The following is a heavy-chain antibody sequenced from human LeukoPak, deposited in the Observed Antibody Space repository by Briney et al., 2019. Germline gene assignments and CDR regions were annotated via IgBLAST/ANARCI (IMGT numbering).Heavy chain of an antibody. D-gene: IGHD3-16*01. CDR2: ISTRSTYI. J-gene: IGHJ3*02. Sequence: GGSLRLSCAASGFTFSTYSMNWVRQAPGKGLEWVSCISTRSTYIYYADSVKGRFTISRDNAKNSLYLQMNSLRAEDTAVYYCARARGRSINDAFDIWGQGTMVTVSS. CDR3: ARARGRSINDAFDI. V-gene: IGHV3-21*01. CDR1: GFTFSTYS.